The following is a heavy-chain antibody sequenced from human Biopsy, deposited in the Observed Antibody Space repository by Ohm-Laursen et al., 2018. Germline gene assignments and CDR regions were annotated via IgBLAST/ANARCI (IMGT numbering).Heavy chain of an antibody. CDR3: ARDPIVGSKADGMDV. Sequence: SLRLSCAASGFTFSVYAMHWVRQAPRKGLAWVAIIWDDGSSEYYADSVKGRFTISRDNSKNTVYLQMNSLRVEDTAVYYCARDPIVGSKADGMDVWGQGTTVTVSS. CDR2: IWDDGSSE. D-gene: IGHD1-26*01. CDR1: GFTFSVYA. V-gene: IGHV3-33*01. J-gene: IGHJ6*02.